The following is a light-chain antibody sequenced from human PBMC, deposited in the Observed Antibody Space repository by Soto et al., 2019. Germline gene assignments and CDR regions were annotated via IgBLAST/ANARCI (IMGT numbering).Light chain of an antibody. CDR1: VSNIGSNT. V-gene: IGLV1-44*01. Sequence: QSVLTQPPSASGTPGQRVTISCSRSVSNIGSNTVNWYQHLPGTAPKLLIYRSRQRPSGVPDRFSGSKSGTSASLAISGLQPEDEADYYCATWDVSLNGPVFGGGTKLTVL. J-gene: IGLJ2*01. CDR3: ATWDVSLNGPV. CDR2: RSR.